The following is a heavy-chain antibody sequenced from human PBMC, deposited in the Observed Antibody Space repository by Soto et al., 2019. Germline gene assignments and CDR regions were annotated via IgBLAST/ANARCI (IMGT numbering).Heavy chain of an antibody. CDR2: IYYSGST. CDR1: GGSISSYY. J-gene: IGHJ6*02. CDR3: ARGGYDYFWESTATREIYI. Sequence: NPSETLSLTCTVSGGSISSYYWSWIRQPPGKGLEWIGYIYYSGSTNYNPSLKSRVTISVDTSKNQFSLKLSSVTAADTAVYYCARGGYDYFWESTATREIYIWAQGNTLPVSS. V-gene: IGHV4-59*08. D-gene: IGHD3-16*01.